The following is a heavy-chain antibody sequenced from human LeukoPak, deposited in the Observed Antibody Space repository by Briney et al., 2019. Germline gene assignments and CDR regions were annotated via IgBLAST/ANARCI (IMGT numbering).Heavy chain of an antibody. CDR3: ARMAMAGQYNEY. V-gene: IGHV3-48*03. CDR1: GFTFSSYE. D-gene: IGHD6-19*01. Sequence: GGSLRLSCAASGFTFSSYEMNWVRQAPGKGLEWVSYISSSGDSLHYADSVKGRFTVSRDYARNSLYLQMNSLRAEDTAIYYCARMAMAGQYNEYWGQGTLVTVST. J-gene: IGHJ4*02. CDR2: ISSSGDSL.